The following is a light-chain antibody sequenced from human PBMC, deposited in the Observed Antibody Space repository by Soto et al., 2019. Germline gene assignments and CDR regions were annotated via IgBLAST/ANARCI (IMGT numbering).Light chain of an antibody. CDR1: QGISNH. CDR2: AAS. Sequence: DIQMTQSPSSLSASVGARVTITCRASQGISNHLAWYQQQPGKLPKLLIYAASILQSGVPSRFSGSGSGTDFTLTISCLQPEDVGIYYCQKFTSGPFTFGGGTKVEI. J-gene: IGKJ4*01. CDR3: QKFTSGPFT. V-gene: IGKV1-27*01.